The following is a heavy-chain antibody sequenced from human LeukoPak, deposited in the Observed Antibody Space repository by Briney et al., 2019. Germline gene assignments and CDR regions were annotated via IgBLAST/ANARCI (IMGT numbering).Heavy chain of an antibody. CDR3: ARGEANIVVVVAATRFDY. J-gene: IGHJ4*02. V-gene: IGHV4-34*01. CDR2: INHSGST. CDR1: GGSFSGYY. D-gene: IGHD2-15*01. Sequence: SETLSLTCAVYGGSFSGYYWSWIRQPPGKGLEWIGEINHSGSTNYNPSLKSRVTISVDTSKNQFSLKLSSVTAADTAVYYCARGEANIVVVVAATRFDYWGQGTLVTVSS.